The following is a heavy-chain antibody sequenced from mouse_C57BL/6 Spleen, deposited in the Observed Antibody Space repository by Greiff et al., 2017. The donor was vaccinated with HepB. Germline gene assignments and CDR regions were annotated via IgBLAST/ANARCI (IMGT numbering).Heavy chain of an antibody. CDR2: IDPSDSYT. CDR3: ARGRFRYYFDY. Sequence: QVQLKQPGAELVKPGASVKLSCKASGYTFTSYWMQWVKQRPGQGLEWIGEIDPSDSYTNYNQKFKGKATLTVDTSSSTAYMQLSSLTSEDSAVYYCARGRFRYYFDYWGQGTTLTVSS. CDR1: GYTFTSYW. V-gene: IGHV1-50*01. J-gene: IGHJ2*01.